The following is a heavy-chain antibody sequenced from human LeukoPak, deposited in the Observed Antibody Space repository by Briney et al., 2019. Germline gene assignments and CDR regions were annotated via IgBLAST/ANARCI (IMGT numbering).Heavy chain of an antibody. J-gene: IGHJ6*02. CDR1: GFTFSSYA. D-gene: IGHD1-26*01. V-gene: IGHV3-64*01. CDR2: ISVNGGST. Sequence: GGSLRLSCAASGFTFSSYAMHWVRQAPGKGLEYVSAISVNGGSTYYTNAVKGRFTISRDNSKSTLYLQMGSLRAEDMAVYNCAREAGSDYYCGMDVWGQGTTVTVSS. CDR3: AREAGSDYYCGMDV.